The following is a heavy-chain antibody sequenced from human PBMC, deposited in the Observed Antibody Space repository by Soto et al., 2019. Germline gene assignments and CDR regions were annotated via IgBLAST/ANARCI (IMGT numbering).Heavy chain of an antibody. J-gene: IGHJ6*02. V-gene: IGHV6-1*01. D-gene: IGHD3-3*01. Sequence: PSQTLSLTCAISGDSVSGNSAAWNWIRQSPSRGLEWLGRTYYRSKWYNDYAVSVKSRITINPDTSKNQFSLQLNSVTPEDTAVYYCARGGFWSGYWTYYYYGMDVWGQGTTVTVSS. CDR1: GDSVSGNSAA. CDR2: TYYRSKWYN. CDR3: ARGGFWSGYWTYYYYGMDV.